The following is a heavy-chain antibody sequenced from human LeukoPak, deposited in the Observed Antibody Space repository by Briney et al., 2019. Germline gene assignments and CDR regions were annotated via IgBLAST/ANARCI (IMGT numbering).Heavy chain of an antibody. J-gene: IGHJ4*02. Sequence: SETLSLTCGVSGGSISNTNWWSWVRQPPGQGLEWIGEISLTGLTHYNPSLESRVTVSLDKFKNQLSLNLTSVTAADTAVYYCSRENGAFSPFGYWGQGTLVTVLS. CDR1: GGSISNTNW. CDR3: SRENGAFSPFGY. CDR2: ISLTGLT. D-gene: IGHD2-8*01. V-gene: IGHV4-4*02.